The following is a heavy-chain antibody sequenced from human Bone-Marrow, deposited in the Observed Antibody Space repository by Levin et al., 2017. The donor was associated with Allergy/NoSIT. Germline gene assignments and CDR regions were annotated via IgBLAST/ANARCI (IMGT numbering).Heavy chain of an antibody. D-gene: IGHD3-3*01. J-gene: IGHJ6*02. CDR2: ISTDGRNK. CDR3: AKDGDTSTIWGAGIGVMDV. CDR1: GFNFPTYP. V-gene: IGHV3-30*04. Sequence: GESLKISCAASGFNFPTYPIHWVRQAPGKGLEWLSVISTDGRNKYYADSVKGRFTISRDNSKNILYLEMNNLRPEDTASYYCAKDGDTSTIWGAGIGVMDVWGQGTTVTVSS.